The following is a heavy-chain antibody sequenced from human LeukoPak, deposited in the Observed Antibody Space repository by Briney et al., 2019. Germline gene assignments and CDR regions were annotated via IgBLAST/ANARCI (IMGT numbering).Heavy chain of an antibody. V-gene: IGHV3-30*04. CDR3: ARDLGYCSSTSCHIGGDY. D-gene: IGHD2-2*02. Sequence: GGSLRLSCAASGFTFSSYAMHWVRHGPGKGLEWVAVISYDGSNKYYADSVKGRFTISRDNSKNTLYLQMNSLRAEDTAVYYCARDLGYCSSTSCHIGGDYWGQGTLVTVSS. CDR2: ISYDGSNK. J-gene: IGHJ4*02. CDR1: GFTFSSYA.